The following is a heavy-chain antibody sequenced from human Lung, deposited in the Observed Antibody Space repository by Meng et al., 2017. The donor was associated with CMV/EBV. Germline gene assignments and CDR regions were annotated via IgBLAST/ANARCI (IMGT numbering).Heavy chain of an antibody. J-gene: IGHJ4*02. V-gene: IGHV3-30*04. D-gene: IGHD3/OR15-3a*01. CDR2: VSFDGRNQ. CDR3: ARVDFWTDQYYFDY. Sequence: GGSXRLXCAASGFTFSSYSMHWVRQAPGKGLEWVAHVSFDGRNQYYADSMKGRFTISRDNAKYSLYLQMNSLRAEDTAVYYCARVDFWTDQYYFDYWGQGTLVTVSS. CDR1: GFTFSSYS.